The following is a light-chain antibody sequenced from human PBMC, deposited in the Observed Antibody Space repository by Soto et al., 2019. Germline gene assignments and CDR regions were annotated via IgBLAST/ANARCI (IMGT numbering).Light chain of an antibody. CDR2: GAS. CDR3: QQHNDWPT. J-gene: IGKJ5*01. CDR1: QTVFSN. V-gene: IGKV3-15*01. Sequence: EIVLTQSPATLSVSPGERVTLSCRASQTVFSNLAWYQQKPGQAPRLLIYGASTRATGIPARFSGSGSGTEFILTISSVESEDFAIYYCQQHNDWPTFGQGTRLEIK.